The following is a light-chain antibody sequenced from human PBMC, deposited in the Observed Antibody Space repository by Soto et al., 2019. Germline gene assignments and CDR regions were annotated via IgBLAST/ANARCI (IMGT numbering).Light chain of an antibody. CDR1: QSVERD. CDR3: QQYDDWPVT. V-gene: IGKV3-15*01. Sequence: EIVVTQSPATLSLSPGERATLSCRASQSVERDLAWYQQKPGQAPRLLIYDASIRATGIPARFSGTGSGTEFTLTISSLQSEDSAGYYCQQYDDWPVTFGQGTKVEIK. J-gene: IGKJ1*01. CDR2: DAS.